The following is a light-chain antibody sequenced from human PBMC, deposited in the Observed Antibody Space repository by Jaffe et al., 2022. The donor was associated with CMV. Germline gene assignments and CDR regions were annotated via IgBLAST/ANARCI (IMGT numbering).Light chain of an antibody. J-gene: IGLJ1*01. CDR2: YQT. V-gene: IGLV3-21*04. Sequence: SYVLAQPPSVSVAPGETARITCGGDNLGSKSVHWYQQKPGQAPVLVIYYQTDRPSGIPERFSASNSGSTATLTISSVEAGDEADYFCQVWDRSNDNYVFGIGTKVTVL. CDR1: NLGSKS. CDR3: QVWDRSNDNYV.